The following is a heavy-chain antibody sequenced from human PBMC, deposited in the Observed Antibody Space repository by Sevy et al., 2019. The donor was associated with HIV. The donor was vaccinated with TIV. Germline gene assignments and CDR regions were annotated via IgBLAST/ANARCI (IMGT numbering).Heavy chain of an antibody. Sequence: GGSLRLSCASSGFTFISHPMTWVRRAPGKGLEWVASISSSGGSTYYADSVKGRFTISRDNSKKMVDLQMNSLGVADTAVYFCAKEDFRGFDAWGQGTLVTVSS. V-gene: IGHV3-23*01. CDR1: GFTFISHP. CDR2: ISSSGGST. CDR3: AKEDFRGFDA. J-gene: IGHJ5*02. D-gene: IGHD6-25*01.